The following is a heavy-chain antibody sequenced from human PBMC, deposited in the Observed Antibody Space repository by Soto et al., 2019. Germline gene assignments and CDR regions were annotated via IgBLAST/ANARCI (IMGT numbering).Heavy chain of an antibody. Sequence: GSLRLSCAASGFTFSNYDMHWVREATGKGLEWVSTISTAGNTYSPGSVKGRFTISRENAKNSLYLQMNSLRVDDTAVYFCARGRDSGLYYFDYWGQGTLVTGSS. D-gene: IGHD2-21*01. CDR2: ISTAGNT. J-gene: IGHJ4*02. CDR3: ARGRDSGLYYFDY. CDR1: GFTFSNYD. V-gene: IGHV3-13*01.